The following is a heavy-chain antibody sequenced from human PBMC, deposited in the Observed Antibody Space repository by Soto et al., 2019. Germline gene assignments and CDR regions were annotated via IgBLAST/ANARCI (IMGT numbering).Heavy chain of an antibody. CDR3: AKTDKFDSQSSGWANRFDY. J-gene: IGHJ4*02. V-gene: IGHV3-23*01. D-gene: IGHD6-19*01. Sequence: EVQLLESGGGLVQPGGSLRLFCAASGFTFSNYAMTWVRQAPGKGLEWVSTITSGGSTYFGDTVKGRFTISRDNSKSTLYLQKNSLRAEDTAVYYCAKTDKFDSQSSGWANRFDYWGQGTLVTVSS. CDR2: ITSGGST. CDR1: GFTFSNYA.